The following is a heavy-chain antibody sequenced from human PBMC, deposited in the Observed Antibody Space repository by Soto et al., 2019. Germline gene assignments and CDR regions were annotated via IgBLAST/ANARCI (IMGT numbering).Heavy chain of an antibody. V-gene: IGHV4-34*01. CDR2: INHSGST. Sequence: SETLSLTCAVYGGSFSGYYWSWIRQPPGKGLEWIGEINHSGSTNYNPSLKSRVTISVDTSKNQFSLKLSSVTAADTAVYYCARGGYCSSTSCYHYYYYYGMAVWGQGTTVTVSS. CDR1: GGSFSGYY. CDR3: ARGGYCSSTSCYHYYYYYGMAV. J-gene: IGHJ6*02. D-gene: IGHD2-2*01.